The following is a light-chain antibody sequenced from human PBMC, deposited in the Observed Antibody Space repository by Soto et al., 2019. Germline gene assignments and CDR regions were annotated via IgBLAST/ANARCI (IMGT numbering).Light chain of an antibody. V-gene: IGKV1-5*01. CDR1: QSIKTW. J-gene: IGKJ1*01. CDR3: QQYESYSWT. Sequence: DIPMTQSPSALSASVGDRVTITCRASQSIKTWLAWYQRKPGRAPHLLIYDASSLQSGVPSRFSGSGSGTEFTLTISSLQPDDSATYYCQQYESYSWTFGQGTKVDI. CDR2: DAS.